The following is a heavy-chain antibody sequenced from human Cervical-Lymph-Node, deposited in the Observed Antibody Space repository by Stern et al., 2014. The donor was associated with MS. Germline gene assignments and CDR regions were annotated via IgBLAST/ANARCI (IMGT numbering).Heavy chain of an antibody. V-gene: IGHV1-24*01. J-gene: IGHJ6*02. CDR1: GYTLAELS. CDR2: FDVEEGKT. D-gene: IGHD2/OR15-2a*01. Sequence: QVQLVQSGAEVKNPGASVRVSCKVSGYTLAELSMHWVRQAPGTGLEWMGGFDVEEGKTISERKFQDSSTMTEDTFSHKAYMELSSLRSEDTAVYYCATEHLEVIGRDHVWGQGTTVTVSS. CDR3: ATEHLEVIGRDHV.